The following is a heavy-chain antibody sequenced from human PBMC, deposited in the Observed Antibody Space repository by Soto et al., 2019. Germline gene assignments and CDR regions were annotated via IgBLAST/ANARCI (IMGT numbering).Heavy chain of an antibody. V-gene: IGHV1-69*13. D-gene: IGHD3-9*01. CDR1: GGTFSSYA. J-gene: IGHJ6*03. CDR2: IIPIFGTA. CDR3: ARECENYDILTGYYYYYMDV. Sequence: ASVKVSCKASGGTFSSYAISWVRQAPGQGLEWMGGIIPIFGTANYAQKFQGRVTITADESTSTAYMELSSLRSEDTAVYYCARECENYDILTGYYYYYMDVWGKGTTVTVSS.